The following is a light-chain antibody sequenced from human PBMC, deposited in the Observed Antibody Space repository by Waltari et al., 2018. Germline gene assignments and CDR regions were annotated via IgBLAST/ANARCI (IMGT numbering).Light chain of an antibody. V-gene: IGKV3-20*01. CDR3: QQYGSSPKT. CDR2: GAS. CDR1: QSVSGTY. Sequence: SCRASQSVSGTYLAWYQQKPGQAPRLLIYGASFRATGIPDRFSGSGSGTDFTLTISRLEPEDFAVYYCQQYGSSPKTFGQGTKVEIK. J-gene: IGKJ1*01.